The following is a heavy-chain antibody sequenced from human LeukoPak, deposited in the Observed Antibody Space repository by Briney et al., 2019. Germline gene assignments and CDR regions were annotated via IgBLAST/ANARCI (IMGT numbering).Heavy chain of an antibody. CDR2: INPNSGGT. J-gene: IGHJ4*02. V-gene: IGHV1-2*02. D-gene: IGHD3-22*01. CDR1: RYTFTGYY. CDR3: ARIRTPYYYDTSGYSGFDY. Sequence: ASVKVSCKASRYTFTGYYMHWVRQAPGQGLEWMGWINPNSGGTNYAQKFQGRLTMTRDTSISTAYMELSRLRSDDTAVYYCARIRTPYYYDTSGYSGFDYWGQGTLVTVSS.